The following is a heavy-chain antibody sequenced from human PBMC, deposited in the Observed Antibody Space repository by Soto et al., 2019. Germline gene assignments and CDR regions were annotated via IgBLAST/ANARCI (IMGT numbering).Heavy chain of an antibody. CDR2: ISAAGDP. Sequence: EVQLVESGGGLVQPGGSLRLSCEASGFTFRNYDMHWVCQGTGKGLEWVSGISAAGDPDYADSVEGRFTISREHAQNPFFLQMKSLRVCDPAVYYCARTDRDFYGLDVWGQGTTVIVSS. CDR3: ARTDRDFYGLDV. V-gene: IGHV3-13*05. J-gene: IGHJ6*02. CDR1: GFTFRNYD.